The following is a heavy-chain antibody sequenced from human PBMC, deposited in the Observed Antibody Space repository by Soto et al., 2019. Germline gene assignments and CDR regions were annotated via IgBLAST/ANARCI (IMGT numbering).Heavy chain of an antibody. Sequence: HVKLVQSGAEVKKPGASLKVSCKASGYTFISYGVSWVRQAPGQGLEWLGWISPYNGNTNYAQQFRGRISMTTDTSTSTVYTDLRSLRTDDTAVYYCARDQTKWLTDGFDIWGQGTMVVVSS. J-gene: IGHJ3*02. CDR2: ISPYNGNT. D-gene: IGHD5-12*01. V-gene: IGHV1-18*01. CDR1: GYTFISYG. CDR3: ARDQTKWLTDGFDI.